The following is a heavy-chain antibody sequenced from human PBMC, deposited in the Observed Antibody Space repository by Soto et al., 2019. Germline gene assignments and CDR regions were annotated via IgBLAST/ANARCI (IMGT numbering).Heavy chain of an antibody. V-gene: IGHV1-46*03. D-gene: IGHD2-15*01. J-gene: IGHJ3*02. CDR1: GYTLTSYY. CDR3: ARDEDLGYCSGGSCSENDAFDI. CDR2: INPSGGST. Sequence: ASVKVSCEASGYTLTSYYMHWVRQAPGQGLEWMGIINPSGGSTSYAQKFQGRVTTTRDTSTSTVYMELSSLRSEDTAVYYCARDEDLGYCSGGSCSENDAFDIWGQGTMVTVSS.